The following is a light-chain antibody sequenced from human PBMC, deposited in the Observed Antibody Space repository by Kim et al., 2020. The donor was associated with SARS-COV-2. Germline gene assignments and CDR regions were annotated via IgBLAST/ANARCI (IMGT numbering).Light chain of an antibody. J-gene: IGLJ1*01. CDR1: SRAVVRYSL. Sequence: PQQSTPIFCNGTSRAVVRYSLGSWYQQHSGKVPILSIFEVNQWPSGVSSRFSGSNTDNTVSMTITGLLPEDEDDYDCWAYGGTDYVFGSGTKVTVL. CDR3: WAYGGTDYV. CDR2: EVN. V-gene: IGLV2-23*02.